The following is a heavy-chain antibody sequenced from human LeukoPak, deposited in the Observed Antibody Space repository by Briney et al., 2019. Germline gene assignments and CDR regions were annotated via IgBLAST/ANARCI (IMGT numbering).Heavy chain of an antibody. CDR3: ARAPKTLTPRFDY. D-gene: IGHD4-17*01. CDR2: INAGNGNT. J-gene: IGHJ4*02. V-gene: IGHV1-3*01. Sequence: ASVKVSCKASGYTFTSYAMHWVRQAPGQRLEWMGWINAGNGNTKYSQKFQGRVTITRDTSASTAYMELSSLRSEDTAVYYCARAPKTLTPRFDYWGQGTLVTVSS. CDR1: GYTFTSYA.